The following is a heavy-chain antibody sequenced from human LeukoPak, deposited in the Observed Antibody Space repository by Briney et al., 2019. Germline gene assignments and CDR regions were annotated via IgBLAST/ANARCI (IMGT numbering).Heavy chain of an antibody. CDR2: FYYIGNT. CDR3: ARSPWDKGRTSLDY. CDR1: GGSINSYY. J-gene: IGHJ4*02. Sequence: SETRSLTCTVSGGSINSYYWSWIRQPPGKGLEWIGYFYYIGNTNYNPSLKSRVTISVDMSKNQLSLNLTSVTAADTAVYYCARSPWDKGRTSLDYWGQGTLVTVSS. D-gene: IGHD1/OR15-1a*01. V-gene: IGHV4-59*01.